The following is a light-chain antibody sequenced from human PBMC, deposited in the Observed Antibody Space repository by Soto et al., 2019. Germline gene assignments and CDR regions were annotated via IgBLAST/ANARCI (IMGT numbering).Light chain of an antibody. CDR3: QQYSNFPPT. V-gene: IGKV3-20*01. CDR1: QSVSSSY. J-gene: IGKJ1*01. CDR2: GAS. Sequence: EIVLTQSPGTLSLSPGERGTLSCRASQSVSSSYLAWHQQKAGQAPRLLIYGASNMATGIPDRFSGSGSGTDFTLTISRLEPEDFAVYYCQQYSNFPPTFGQGTQVEI.